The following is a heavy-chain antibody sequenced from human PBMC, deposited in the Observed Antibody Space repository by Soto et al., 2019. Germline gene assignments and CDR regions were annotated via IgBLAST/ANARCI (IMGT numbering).Heavy chain of an antibody. J-gene: IGHJ4*02. CDR2: IYYSGST. D-gene: IGHD6-19*01. CDR1: CGSISSYY. CDR3: ARAEGSSGWTSTFDY. Sequence: LSLTCTVSCGSISSYYWSWIRQPPGKGLEWIGYIYYSGSTNYNPSLKSRVTISVDTSKNQFSLKLSSVTAADTAVYFCARAEGSSGWTSTFDYWGQGTLVTVSS. V-gene: IGHV4-59*01.